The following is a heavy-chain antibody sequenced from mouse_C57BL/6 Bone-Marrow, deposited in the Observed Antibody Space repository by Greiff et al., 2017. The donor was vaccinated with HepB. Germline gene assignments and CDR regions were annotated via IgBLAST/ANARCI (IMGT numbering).Heavy chain of an antibody. Sequence: EVQLQQSGAELVRPGASVKLSCTASGFNIKDYYMHWVKQRPEQGLEWIGRIDPEDGDTEYAPKFQGKATMTADTSSNTAYLQLSSLTSEDTAVYYCTTVGWLLRWWYFDVWGTGTTVTVSS. CDR3: TTVGWLLRWWYFDV. V-gene: IGHV14-1*01. CDR1: GFNIKDYY. J-gene: IGHJ1*03. D-gene: IGHD2-3*01. CDR2: IDPEDGDT.